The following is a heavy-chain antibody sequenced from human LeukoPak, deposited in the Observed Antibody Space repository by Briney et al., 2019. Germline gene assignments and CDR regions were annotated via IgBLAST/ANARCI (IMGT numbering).Heavy chain of an antibody. CDR2: ISAYNGNT. Sequence: ASVKVSCKASGDTFSNYAISWVRQAPGQGLEWMGWISAYNGNTNSAQKLQARVSMTTDTSTSTAYMELRSLRSDDTAVYYCARVGGESFRMDVWGKGTTVTVSS. CDR1: GDTFSNYA. CDR3: ARVGGESFRMDV. V-gene: IGHV1-18*01. D-gene: IGHD1-26*01. J-gene: IGHJ6*04.